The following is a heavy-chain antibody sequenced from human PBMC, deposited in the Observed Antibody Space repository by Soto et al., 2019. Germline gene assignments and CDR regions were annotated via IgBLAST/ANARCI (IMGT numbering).Heavy chain of an antibody. J-gene: IGHJ5*02. V-gene: IGHV3-7*01. CDR1: GFNFSSYW. D-gene: IGHD1-1*01. CDR2: IKQDESEK. CDR3: ARELFAGTTDWFDP. Sequence: GGSLRLSCAASGFNFSSYWMSWVRQAPGKGLEWVANIKQDESEKYYVDSLKGRFTISRDNAKNSLYLQMNSLRADDTAVYYCARELFAGTTDWFDPWGQGTLVTVSS.